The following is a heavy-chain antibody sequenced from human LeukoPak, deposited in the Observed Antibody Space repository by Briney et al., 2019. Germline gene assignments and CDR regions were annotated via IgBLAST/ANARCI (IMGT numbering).Heavy chain of an antibody. J-gene: IGHJ4*02. CDR2: INPSGGST. CDR3: ARVLPAARYFDY. D-gene: IGHD2-2*01. CDR1: GYTFTSYC. Sequence: ASVKVSCKASGYTFTSYCMHWVRQAPGQGLEWMGIINPSGGSTSYAQKFQGRVTMTRDTSTSTVYMELSSLRSEDTAVYYCARVLPAARYFDYWGQGTLVTVSS. V-gene: IGHV1-46*01.